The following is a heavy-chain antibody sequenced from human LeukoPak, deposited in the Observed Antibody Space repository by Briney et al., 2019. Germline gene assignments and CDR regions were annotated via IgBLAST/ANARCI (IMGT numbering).Heavy chain of an antibody. CDR2: LSYYEST. J-gene: IGHJ4*01. D-gene: IGHD5-18*01. V-gene: IGHV4-39*01. CDR3: ARHAQSDSSYDY. CDR1: GDFISRGSHY. Sequence: SETLSLTCTVSGDFISRGSHYWGWIRQPPGKGLEWIGSLSYYESTYFNPSLKSRVTISVDRSKNHFSLNLTSVTAADTAVYYCARHAQSDSSYDYWGHGTLVTVSS.